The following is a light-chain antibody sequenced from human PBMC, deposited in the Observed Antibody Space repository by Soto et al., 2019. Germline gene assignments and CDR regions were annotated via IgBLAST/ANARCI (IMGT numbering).Light chain of an antibody. CDR3: QQYIGQPIT. CDR2: GAS. V-gene: IGKV3-20*01. Sequence: EIVLTQSPCTLSLSAGESATISCRASQSVTSKLAWYQQKPGQSPRLLISGASSRGTGIPDRFSGSGSGTDFTLTVRGLEPEDFALYYCQQYIGQPITFGRGTRLHIK. CDR1: QSVTSK. J-gene: IGKJ5*01.